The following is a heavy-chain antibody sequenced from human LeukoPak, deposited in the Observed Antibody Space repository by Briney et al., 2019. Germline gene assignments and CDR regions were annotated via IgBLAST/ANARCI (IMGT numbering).Heavy chain of an antibody. CDR3: ARDLSYSSSWSYYFDY. Sequence: KSGGSLRLSCAASGFTFSSYSMNWVRQAPGKGLEWVSSISSSSSCIYYADSVKGRFTISRDNAKNSLYLQMNSLRAEDTAVYYCARDLSYSSSWSYYFDYWGQGTLVTVSS. J-gene: IGHJ4*02. V-gene: IGHV3-21*01. CDR2: ISSSSSCI. D-gene: IGHD6-13*01. CDR1: GFTFSSYS.